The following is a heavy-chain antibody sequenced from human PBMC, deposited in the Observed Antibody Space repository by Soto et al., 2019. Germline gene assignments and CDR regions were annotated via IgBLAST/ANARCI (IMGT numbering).Heavy chain of an antibody. CDR1: GFSIRKYW. CDR3: AIQDCTNDVCLEAAVTVGGALEY. Sequence: EVQLVESGGGLVQPGEALRLACAASGFSIRKYWMHWVRQAPGKGPVWVSYISGDGTTTDYAGSVKGRFTISRDNAKNTLFLQMDSLGVEDTAIYFCAIQDCTNDVCLEAAVTVGGALEYWGRGAQVTVSS. D-gene: IGHD2-8*01. J-gene: IGHJ4*02. V-gene: IGHV3-74*01. CDR2: ISGDGTTT.